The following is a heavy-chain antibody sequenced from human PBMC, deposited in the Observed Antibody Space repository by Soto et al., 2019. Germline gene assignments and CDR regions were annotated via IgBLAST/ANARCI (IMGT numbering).Heavy chain of an antibody. D-gene: IGHD3-22*01. CDR2: IRGSGGDT. CDR1: GFTCSFCA. Sequence: EVQLLESGGGLVQPGGSLRLSCAASGFTCSFCAMNWVRQAPGKGLEWVSSIRGSGGDTYYADSVRGRFTISRDNSKNTRFLQMNSRRVEDTAVYYCVKVHSDSYYYFDYWGQGTLVTVSS. V-gene: IGHV3-23*01. CDR3: VKVHSDSYYYFDY. J-gene: IGHJ4*02.